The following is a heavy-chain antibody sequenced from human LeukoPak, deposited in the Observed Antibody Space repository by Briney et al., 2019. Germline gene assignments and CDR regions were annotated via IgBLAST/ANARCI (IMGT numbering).Heavy chain of an antibody. V-gene: IGHV1-2*04. J-gene: IGHJ4*02. CDR2: INPNSGGT. D-gene: IGHD3-22*01. CDR3: ARDSSDSSGMGY. CDR1: GYTFTSYD. Sequence: GASVKVSCKASGYTFTSYDINWVRQAPGQGLEWMGWINPNSGGTNYAQKFQGWVTMTRDTSISTAYMELSRLRSDDTAVYYCARDSSDSSGMGYWGQGTLVTVSS.